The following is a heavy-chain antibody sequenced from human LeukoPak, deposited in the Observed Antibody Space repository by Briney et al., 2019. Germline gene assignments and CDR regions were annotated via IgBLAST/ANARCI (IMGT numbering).Heavy chain of an antibody. CDR1: GFTFSNYG. CDR3: AREGDYGDADAFDV. D-gene: IGHD4-17*01. Sequence: PGGSLRLSCAASGFTFSNYGMHWVRQAPGKGLEWVSLISYDGNNKYYADSLKGRFTISRDNSKNMLYLQMNSLTAEDTAVYYCAREGDYGDADAFDVWGQGTLVTVSS. V-gene: IGHV3-30*19. J-gene: IGHJ4*02. CDR2: ISYDGNNK.